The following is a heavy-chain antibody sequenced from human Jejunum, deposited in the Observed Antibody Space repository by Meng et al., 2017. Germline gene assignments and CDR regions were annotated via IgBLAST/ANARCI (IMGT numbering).Heavy chain of an antibody. Sequence: GESLKISCAASGFTFSSFGMHWGRQAPGKGLEWVAVIWYDGTKSYADSVKGRFTISRDNSKNTLYLQMNSLRAEDTAVYYCASYNGSGSYHKWGQGTLVTVSS. CDR1: GFTFSSFG. V-gene: IGHV3-33*01. J-gene: IGHJ4*02. CDR3: ASYNGSGSYHK. D-gene: IGHD3-10*01. CDR2: IWYDGTK.